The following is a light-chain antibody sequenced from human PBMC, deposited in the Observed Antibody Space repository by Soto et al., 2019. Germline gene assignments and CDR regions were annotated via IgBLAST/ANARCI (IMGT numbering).Light chain of an antibody. V-gene: IGKV3-11*01. CDR2: DAS. CDR1: QSVSNY. CDR3: QQRSNWFT. J-gene: IGKJ3*01. Sequence: EIVMTQSPATLSLSPGERATLSCRASQSVSNYLAWDQQKPGQAPRLLIYDASNRATGIPARFSGSGSGTDFTLTISSLEPEDFAVYYCQQRSNWFTFGPGTKVDIK.